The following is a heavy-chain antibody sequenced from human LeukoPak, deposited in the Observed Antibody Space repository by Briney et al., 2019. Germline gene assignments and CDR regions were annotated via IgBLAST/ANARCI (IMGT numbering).Heavy chain of an antibody. V-gene: IGHV1-2*06. CDR3: ARDLRSVDY. CDR1: GYTFTDYY. J-gene: IGHJ4*02. D-gene: IGHD3-16*01. Sequence: ASVKVSCKASGYTFTDYYMHWVRQAPGQGLEWMGRINPNTGDRNYAQKFQGRVTMTRDTSISTAYMELSRLRSDDTAVYYCARDLRSVDYWGQGTLVTVPS. CDR2: INPNTGDR.